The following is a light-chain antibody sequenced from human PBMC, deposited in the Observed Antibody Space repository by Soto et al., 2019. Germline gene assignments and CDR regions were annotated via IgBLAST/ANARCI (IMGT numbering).Light chain of an antibody. CDR3: HQYNDYPWT. Sequence: DIQMTQSPSTLSASVGDRVTITCRASQSISSWLAWYQQKPGKAPNLLIYKASTLQSEVPSRFRGGGHGTEFTLTVSSLQHDDFAIYYCHQYNDYPWTFGQGTKVEI. J-gene: IGKJ1*01. CDR1: QSISSW. V-gene: IGKV1-5*03. CDR2: KAS.